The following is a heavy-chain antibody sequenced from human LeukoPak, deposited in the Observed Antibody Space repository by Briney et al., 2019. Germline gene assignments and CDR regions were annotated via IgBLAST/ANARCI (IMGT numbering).Heavy chain of an antibody. CDR2: ISSSSSYI. CDR3: ARDSGSPKYYFDY. J-gene: IGHJ4*02. V-gene: IGHV3-21*01. Sequence: PGGSLRLSCAASGFTFSSYSMNWVRQAPGKGLEWVSSISSSSSYIYYADSLKGRFTISRDNAKNSLYLQMNSLRAEDTAVYYCARDSGSPKYYFDYWGQGTLVTVSS. CDR1: GFTFSSYS. D-gene: IGHD5-12*01.